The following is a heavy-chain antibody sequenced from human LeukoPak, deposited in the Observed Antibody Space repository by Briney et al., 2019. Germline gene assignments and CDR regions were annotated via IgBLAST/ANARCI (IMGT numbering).Heavy chain of an antibody. Sequence: PSETLSPTCTVSGGSISSSSYYWGWIRQPPGKGLEWIGSIYYSGSTNYNPSLKSRVTISVDTSKNQFSLKLSSVTAADTAVYYCAREYNWFDPWGQGTLVTVSS. J-gene: IGHJ5*02. CDR1: GGSISSSSYY. CDR2: IYYSGST. CDR3: AREYNWFDP. V-gene: IGHV4-39*07.